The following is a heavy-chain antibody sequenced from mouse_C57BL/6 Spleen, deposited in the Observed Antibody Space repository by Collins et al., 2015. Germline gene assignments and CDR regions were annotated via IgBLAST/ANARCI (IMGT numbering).Heavy chain of an antibody. Sequence: QIQLVQSGPELKKPGETVKISCKASGYTFTNYGMNWVKQAPGKGLKWMGWINTYTGEPTYADDFKGRFAFSLETSASTAYLQINDLKNEDMATYFCARPGGNYYAMDYWGQGTSVTVSS. CDR2: INTYTGEP. D-gene: IGHD2-1*01. J-gene: IGHJ4*01. CDR1: GYTFTNYG. CDR3: ARPGGNYYAMDY. V-gene: IGHV9-1*02.